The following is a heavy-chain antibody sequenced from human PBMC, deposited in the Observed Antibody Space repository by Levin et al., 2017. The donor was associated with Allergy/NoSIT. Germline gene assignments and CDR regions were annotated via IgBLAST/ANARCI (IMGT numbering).Heavy chain of an antibody. CDR1: GFTFSSYE. CDR2: ITSSGSSI. J-gene: IGHJ4*02. V-gene: IGHV3-48*03. Sequence: GGSLRLSCAGSGFTFSSYEMKWVRQAPGKGLEWVSYITSSGSSIYYADSVKGRFTISRDNAKNSLYLQMNSLRAEDTAVYYCARRRAGSGYHFDYWGQGTLVTVSS. CDR3: ARRRAGSGYHFDY. D-gene: IGHD3-22*01.